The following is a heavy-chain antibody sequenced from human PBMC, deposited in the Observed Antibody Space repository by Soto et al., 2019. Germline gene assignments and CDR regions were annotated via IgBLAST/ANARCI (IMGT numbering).Heavy chain of an antibody. CDR2: ISSTTNYI. J-gene: IGHJ4*02. CDR1: GFTFTGYS. V-gene: IGHV3-21*06. Sequence: AGGSLRLSCAAAGFTFTGYSMNWVRQALGKGLECVSSISSTTNYIYYGDSMKGRFTISRDNAKNSLYLEMNSLRAEDTAVYYCARESEGLTSNFDYWGQGTLVTVSS. CDR3: ARESEGLTSNFDY.